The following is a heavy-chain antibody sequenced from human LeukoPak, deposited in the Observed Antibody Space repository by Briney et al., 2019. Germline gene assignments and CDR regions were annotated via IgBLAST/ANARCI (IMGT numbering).Heavy chain of an antibody. D-gene: IGHD6-6*01. Sequence: ASAPTLVKPTQTLTLTCTFSGFSLSTRTVGVGWIRQPPGKALEWLALIYVDDDKRYCPSLKNRLTITKDTSKNQVVLTMTNMDPVDTATYYCAHRLPISARRTYYFDYWGQGTLVTVSS. CDR3: AHRLPISARRTYYFDY. CDR1: GFSLSTRTVG. J-gene: IGHJ4*02. CDR2: IYVDDDK. V-gene: IGHV2-5*02.